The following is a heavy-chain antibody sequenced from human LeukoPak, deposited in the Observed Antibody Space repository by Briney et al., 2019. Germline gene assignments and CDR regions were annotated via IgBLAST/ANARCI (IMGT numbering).Heavy chain of an antibody. CDR2: INGDGSRI. D-gene: IGHD4-17*01. CDR3: PRGYGLDY. CDR1: RFAFSRYR. Sequence: QSGGSLRPSCVASRFAFSRYRRDRVRQAPGKGLVWVSRINGDGSRINYAGSVKGRFTISRDNAKNTLYLQMNSLRADDTAVYYCPRGYGLDYWGQGTLVTVSS. J-gene: IGHJ4*02. V-gene: IGHV3-74*01.